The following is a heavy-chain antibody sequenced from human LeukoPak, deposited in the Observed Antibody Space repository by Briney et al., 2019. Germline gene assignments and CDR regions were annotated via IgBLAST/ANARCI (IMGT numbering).Heavy chain of an antibody. Sequence: GGSLRLSCAVSGFTFSSYAMHWVRQAPGKGLEWVAVISYDGSNKYYADSVKGRFTISRDNSKNTLYLQMNSLRAEDTAVYYCARDQGIAAAGTSWFDPWGQGTLVTVSS. V-gene: IGHV3-30-3*01. D-gene: IGHD6-13*01. J-gene: IGHJ5*02. CDR1: GFTFSSYA. CDR3: ARDQGIAAAGTSWFDP. CDR2: ISYDGSNK.